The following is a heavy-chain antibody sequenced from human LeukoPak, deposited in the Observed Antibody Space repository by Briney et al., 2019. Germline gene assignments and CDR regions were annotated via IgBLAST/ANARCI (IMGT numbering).Heavy chain of an antibody. CDR1: GFTFSSYS. Sequence: PGGSLRLSCAASGFTFSSYSMNWVRQAPGKGLEWVSSISSSRSYIYYADSVKGRFTISRDNAKNSLYLQMNSLRAEDTAVYYCARDRGKYDYDILTGYYYYYYYMDVWGKGTTVTVSS. CDR2: ISSSRSYI. CDR3: ARDRGKYDYDILTGYYYYYYYMDV. V-gene: IGHV3-21*01. J-gene: IGHJ6*03. D-gene: IGHD3-9*01.